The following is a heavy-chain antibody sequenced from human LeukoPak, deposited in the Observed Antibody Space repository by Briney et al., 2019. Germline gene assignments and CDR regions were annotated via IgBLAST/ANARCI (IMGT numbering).Heavy chain of an antibody. D-gene: IGHD2-2*01. CDR1: GGTFSSYA. Sequence: ASVKVSCKASGGTFSSYAISWARQAPGQGLEWMRRIIPILGIANYAQKFQGRVTITADKSTSTAYMELSSLRSEDTAVYYCARADPARYCSSTSCYRYYYYGMDVWGQGTTVTVSS. CDR3: ARADPARYCSSTSCYRYYYYGMDV. J-gene: IGHJ6*02. CDR2: IIPILGIA. V-gene: IGHV1-69*04.